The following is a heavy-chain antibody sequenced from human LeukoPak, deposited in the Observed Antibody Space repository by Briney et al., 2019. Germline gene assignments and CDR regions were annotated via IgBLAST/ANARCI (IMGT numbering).Heavy chain of an antibody. CDR2: INPSGGST. CDR3: ARATMIVVAPATDDAFDI. V-gene: IGHV1-46*01. CDR1: GYTFTSYY. Sequence: ASVKVSCKASGYTFTSYYMHWVRQAPGQGLEWMGIINPSGGSTSYAQKFQGRVTMTRDMSTGTVYMELSSLRSEDTAVYYCARATMIVVAPATDDAFDIWGRGTMVTVSS. J-gene: IGHJ3*02. D-gene: IGHD3-22*01.